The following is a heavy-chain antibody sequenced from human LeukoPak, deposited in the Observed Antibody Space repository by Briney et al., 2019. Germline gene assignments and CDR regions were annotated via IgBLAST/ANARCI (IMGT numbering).Heavy chain of an antibody. Sequence: ASVKVSCKASGYTFTSYGISWVRQAPGQGLEWMGWISAYNGNTNYAQKLQGKVTMTTDTSTSTAYMELRSLRSDDTAVYYCARVPGYCSSTSCFSYYYYYMDVWGKGTTVTVSS. CDR3: ARVPGYCSSTSCFSYYYYYMDV. V-gene: IGHV1-18*01. D-gene: IGHD2-2*03. CDR1: GYTFTSYG. J-gene: IGHJ6*03. CDR2: ISAYNGNT.